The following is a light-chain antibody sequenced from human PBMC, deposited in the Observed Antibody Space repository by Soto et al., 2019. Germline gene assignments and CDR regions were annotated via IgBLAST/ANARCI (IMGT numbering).Light chain of an antibody. CDR2: WAS. CDR1: QSVLYSSNNKNY. Sequence: DIVMTQSPDSLAVSLGERATINCKSSQSVLYSSNNKNYLAWYQQKPGQPPKLLIYWASTRESGVPERFSGSGSGTEFTLPISSLQAEDVAVYHCQQYYRNPYTFGQGTQLEL. CDR3: QQYYRNPYT. J-gene: IGKJ2*01. V-gene: IGKV4-1*01.